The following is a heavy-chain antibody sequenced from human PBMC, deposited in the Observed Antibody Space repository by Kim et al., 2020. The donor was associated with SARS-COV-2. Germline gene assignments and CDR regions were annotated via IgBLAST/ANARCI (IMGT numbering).Heavy chain of an antibody. J-gene: IGHJ4*02. V-gene: IGHV1-46*01. D-gene: IGHD6-6*01. Sequence: YAQKFQGRVTMTRDTSTSTVYMELSSLRSEDTAVYYCARDDSLASRPFDYWGQGTLVTVSS. CDR3: ARDDSLASRPFDY.